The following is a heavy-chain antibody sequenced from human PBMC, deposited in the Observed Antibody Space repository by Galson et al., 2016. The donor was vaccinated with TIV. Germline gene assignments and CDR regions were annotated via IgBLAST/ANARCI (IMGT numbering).Heavy chain of an antibody. D-gene: IGHD2/OR15-2a*01. J-gene: IGHJ5*02. Sequence: SVKVSCKVSGNSLNELVIHWVRQAPGKGLEWMGGFDPEVAKTVYAQKLQDRVTMAADTSTNTAYMELGSLRFEDTAVYYCATDAWFPGLSLDTWGQGTLVTVSS. CDR3: ATDAWFPGLSLDT. CDR2: FDPEVAKT. V-gene: IGHV1-24*01. CDR1: GNSLNELV.